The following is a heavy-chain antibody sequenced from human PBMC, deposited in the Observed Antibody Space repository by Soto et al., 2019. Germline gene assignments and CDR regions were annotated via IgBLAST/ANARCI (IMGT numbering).Heavy chain of an antibody. V-gene: IGHV3-9*01. Sequence: EVQLVESGGGLVQPGRSLRLSCAASGFTFDDYAMHCVRQVPGKGLEWVSGINWNSGSIGYGDSVKGRFAISRDNAKNSLHLQMNSLSAEDTAFYYCVRDESINWYSGHFRHWGQGTLVTGSS. J-gene: IGHJ1*01. CDR3: VRDESINWYSGHFRH. CDR1: GFTFDDYA. D-gene: IGHD6-13*01. CDR2: INWNSGSI.